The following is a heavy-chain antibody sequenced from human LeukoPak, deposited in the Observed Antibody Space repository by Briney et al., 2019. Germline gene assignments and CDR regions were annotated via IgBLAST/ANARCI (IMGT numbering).Heavy chain of an antibody. CDR2: IRYDGSNK. V-gene: IGHV3-30*02. Sequence: PGGYLRLSCAASGFTFSSYGMHWVRQAPGQGLEWVAFIRYDGSNKYYADSVKGRFTISRDNSKNTLYLQMNSLRAEDTAVYYCAKEREILIAALDYWGQGTLVTVSS. CDR1: GFTFSSYG. J-gene: IGHJ4*02. CDR3: AKEREILIAALDY. D-gene: IGHD6-6*01.